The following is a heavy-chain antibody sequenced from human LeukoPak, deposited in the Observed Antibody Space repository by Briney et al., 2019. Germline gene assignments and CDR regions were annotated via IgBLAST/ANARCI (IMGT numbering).Heavy chain of an antibody. CDR1: GFTFSTFW. J-gene: IGHJ4*02. D-gene: IGHD2-2*01. CDR2: INGGGSST. CDR3: ARGDYAYYFDY. Sequence: GGSLRLSCAASGFTFSTFWMHWVRQAPGQGLVWVSRINGGGSSTIYADSVKGRFTISRDNAKNTLYLQMSSLGAEDTAVYYCARGDYAYYFDYWGQGTLVTVSS. V-gene: IGHV3-74*01.